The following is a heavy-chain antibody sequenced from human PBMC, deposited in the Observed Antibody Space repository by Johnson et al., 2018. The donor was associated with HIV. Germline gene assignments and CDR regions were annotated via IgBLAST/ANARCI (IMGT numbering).Heavy chain of an antibody. Sequence: QVQLVESGGGVVQPGRSLRLPCAASGFTFGSYAMHWVRQAPGKGLEWVAVISYDGSNKYYADSVKGRFTISRDNSKNTLYLQMNSLRAEDTAVYYCARGEGGTYLPDAFDIWGQGTMVTVSS. CDR3: ARGEGGTYLPDAFDI. V-gene: IGHV3-30*04. CDR2: ISYDGSNK. J-gene: IGHJ3*02. CDR1: GFTFGSYA. D-gene: IGHD1-26*01.